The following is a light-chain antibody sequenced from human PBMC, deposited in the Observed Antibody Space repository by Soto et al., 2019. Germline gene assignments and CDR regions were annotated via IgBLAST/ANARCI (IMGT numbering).Light chain of an antibody. CDR1: QSVLYSSNNKNY. Sequence: IVMTQSPDSLAVSLGERATINCKSSQSVLYSSNNKNYLAWYQQKPGQPPKLLIYWASTRESGVPDRFSGSGSETDFTLTISSLQAEDVAVYYCQQYYSTPPTFGQGTKLEIK. CDR3: QQYYSTPPT. CDR2: WAS. V-gene: IGKV4-1*01. J-gene: IGKJ2*01.